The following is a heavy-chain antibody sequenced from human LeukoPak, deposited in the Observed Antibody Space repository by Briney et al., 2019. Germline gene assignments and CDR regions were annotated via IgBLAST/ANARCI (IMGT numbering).Heavy chain of an antibody. J-gene: IGHJ3*02. CDR1: GGSIGDYY. V-gene: IGHV4-59*08. Sequence: SETLSLTCIVTGGSIGDYYWSWIRQAPGRGLEWIAYMHYSGIQNYNPSLKSRATGSIATSINQFSLRVDSVTAADTAVYYCARHGGSAFYFHHQRAFDIWGQGTVVTVSS. CDR3: ARHGGSAFYFHHQRAFDI. CDR2: MHYSGIQ. D-gene: IGHD3-10*01.